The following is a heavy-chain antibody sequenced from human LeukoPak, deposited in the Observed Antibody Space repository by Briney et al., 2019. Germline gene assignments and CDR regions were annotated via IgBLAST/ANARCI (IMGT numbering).Heavy chain of an antibody. CDR3: TKLSEYTFGPSDFDY. V-gene: IGHV3-30-3*02. CDR2: ISSEGDNK. J-gene: IGHJ4*02. Sequence: GGSLRLSCAASGFTFNYYALHWVRQAPGKGLEWVASISSEGDNKHYLESVKGRFTISRDNSENTLYLQMNSLRAEDTAIYYCTKLSEYTFGPSDFDYWGQGSQVTVSS. D-gene: IGHD3-3*01. CDR1: GFTFNYYA.